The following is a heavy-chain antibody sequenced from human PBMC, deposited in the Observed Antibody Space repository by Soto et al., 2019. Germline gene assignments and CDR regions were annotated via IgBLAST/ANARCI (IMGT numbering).Heavy chain of an antibody. Sequence: QVQLQESGPGLVKPSGTLSLTCAVSGGSISSSNWWSWVRQPPGKGLEWIGEIYHSGSTNYNPSLKSRVTSSVDKSKHQFSLKLSSVTAADTAVYYCARAHDSSGYYYDYWGQGTLVTVSS. CDR1: GGSISSSNW. D-gene: IGHD3-22*01. CDR3: ARAHDSSGYYYDY. J-gene: IGHJ4*02. V-gene: IGHV4-4*02. CDR2: IYHSGST.